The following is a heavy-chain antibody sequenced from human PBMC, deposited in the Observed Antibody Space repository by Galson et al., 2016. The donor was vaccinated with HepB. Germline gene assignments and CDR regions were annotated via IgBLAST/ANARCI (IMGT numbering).Heavy chain of an antibody. J-gene: IGHJ5*02. CDR2: ITNSGSAI. CDR3: VRDRDKYYDILTDNNWFDP. D-gene: IGHD3-9*01. CDR1: GFTFSDYY. Sequence: SLRLSCAASGFTFSDYYMSWIRQSPGKGLEWVSYITNSGSAIYYADSVKGRFTISRDNAKNSLFLQMNSLRADDTGVYYCVRDRDKYYDILTDNNWFDPWGQGTLVTVSS. V-gene: IGHV3-11*01.